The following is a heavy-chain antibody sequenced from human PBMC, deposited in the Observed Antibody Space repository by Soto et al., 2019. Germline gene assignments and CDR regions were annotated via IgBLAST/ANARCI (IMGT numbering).Heavy chain of an antibody. CDR1: GFTFSSYS. CDR2: ISSSSTI. V-gene: IGHV3-48*02. Sequence: GGSLRLSCAASGFTFSSYSMNWVRQAPGKGLEWVSYISSSSTIYYADSVKGRVTISRDDAKNSLYLQMNSLRDEDTAVYYCVRGRSDSLMDVWGQGTTVTVSS. CDR3: VRGRSDSLMDV. J-gene: IGHJ6*02. D-gene: IGHD2-21*01.